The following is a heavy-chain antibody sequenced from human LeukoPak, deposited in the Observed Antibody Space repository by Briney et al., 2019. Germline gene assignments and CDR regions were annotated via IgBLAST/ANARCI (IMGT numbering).Heavy chain of an antibody. V-gene: IGHV4-59*08. CDR3: ARLVTDYGYSHYFDS. D-gene: IGHD4-17*01. Sequence: SETLSLTCTVSGASISSDSWNWLRQSPGKGLEWIGYIYYSGSSKNNTSLKSQLTIPIVTSRNQFSVKLTSVPPAGTAVYFCARLVTDYGYSHYFDSWGQGGLVSVS. CDR1: GASISSDS. CDR2: IYYSGSS. J-gene: IGHJ4*02.